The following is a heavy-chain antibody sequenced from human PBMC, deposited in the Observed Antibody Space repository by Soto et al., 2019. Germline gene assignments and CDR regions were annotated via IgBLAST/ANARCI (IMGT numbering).Heavy chain of an antibody. CDR1: GFTFSSYA. V-gene: IGHV3-30-3*01. Sequence: GSLRLSCAASGFTFSSYAMHWVRQAPGKGLEWVAVISYDGSNKYYADSVKGRFIISRDNSKNTLYLQMNSLRAEDTAVYYCARVKGYWRQGTLVTVSS. CDR3: ARVKGY. J-gene: IGHJ4*02. CDR2: ISYDGSNK.